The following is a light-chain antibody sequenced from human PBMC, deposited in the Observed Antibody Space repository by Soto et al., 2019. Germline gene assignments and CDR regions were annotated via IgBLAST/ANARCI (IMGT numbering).Light chain of an antibody. CDR1: SSNIGNHF. Sequence: QSALTQPPSASGTPGQKVTISCSGASSNIGNHFVSWYQQVPGTAPKLLIYSDDQRPSGVPDRVSGSKSGTSASLAISGLRAEDEADYYCSSCDASLSGRVFGGGTKLTVL. CDR2: SDD. V-gene: IGLV1-47*02. CDR3: SSCDASLSGRV. J-gene: IGLJ3*02.